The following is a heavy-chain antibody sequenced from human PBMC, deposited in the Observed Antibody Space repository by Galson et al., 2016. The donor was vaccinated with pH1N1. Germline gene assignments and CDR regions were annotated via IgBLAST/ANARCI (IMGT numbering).Heavy chain of an antibody. Sequence: SLRLSCAASGFTFSSYEMNWVRQAPGKGLEWVSYISSNSSTIYYADSVKGRFTISRDNAKNSLYLQMNSLRAEDTALYSWATDSYYYGMDVGGQGTTVTVSS. CDR1: GFTFSSYE. D-gene: IGHD3-3*01. J-gene: IGHJ6*02. V-gene: IGHV3-48*03. CDR2: ISSNSSTI. CDR3: ATDSYYYGMDV.